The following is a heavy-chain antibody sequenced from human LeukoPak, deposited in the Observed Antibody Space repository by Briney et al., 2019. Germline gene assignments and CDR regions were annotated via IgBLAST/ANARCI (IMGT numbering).Heavy chain of an antibody. CDR1: GIIFDDYG. J-gene: IGHJ4*02. D-gene: IGHD4/OR15-4a*01. CDR3: VRDLRTDYAFDS. Sequence: PGGSLRLSCAASGIIFDDYGMTWVRQGPGKGLEWVSGINWDGYSTGYADSVRGRFTISRDNAKSTLYLQMNSLRPEDTALYYCVRDLRTDYAFDSWGQGTLVTVSS. V-gene: IGHV3-20*04. CDR2: INWDGYST.